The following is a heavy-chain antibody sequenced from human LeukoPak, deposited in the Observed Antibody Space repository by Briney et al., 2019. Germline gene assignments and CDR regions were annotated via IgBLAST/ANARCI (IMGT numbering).Heavy chain of an antibody. CDR2: ITGGGGST. J-gene: IGHJ4*02. V-gene: IGHV3-23*01. CDR1: GFTFSTYA. D-gene: IGHD3-16*02. Sequence: GGSLRLSCVASGFTFSTYAMSWVRRTPGKGLEWVSAITGGGGSTYYADSVKGRFTISRDNSKNTLYLQMNSLRAEDTAVYYCAKDRQSLGELSLDYWGQGTLVTVSS. CDR3: AKDRQSLGELSLDY.